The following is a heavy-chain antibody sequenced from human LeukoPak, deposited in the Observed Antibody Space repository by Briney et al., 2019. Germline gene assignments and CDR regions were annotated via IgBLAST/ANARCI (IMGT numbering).Heavy chain of an antibody. CDR2: IYSGGSS. CDR3: ARENYYDSSGNRSGFDY. V-gene: IGHV3-66*02. D-gene: IGHD3-22*01. CDR1: GFTVSNSY. J-gene: IGHJ4*02. Sequence: GGSLRLSCAASGFTVSNSYMSWVRRAPGKGLEWVSVIYSGGSSYYPDSVKGRFTISRDNPKNTLYLQMNSLRAEDTAVYYCARENYYDSSGNRSGFDYWGQGTLVTVSS.